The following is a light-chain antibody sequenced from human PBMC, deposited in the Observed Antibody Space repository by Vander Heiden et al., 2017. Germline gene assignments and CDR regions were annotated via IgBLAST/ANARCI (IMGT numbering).Light chain of an antibody. CDR2: DAS. J-gene: IGKJ2*01. V-gene: IGKV1-33*01. CDR3: QQYDNLEYT. Sequence: DIQMTQSPSSLSASVGDRVTITCQASQDISNYLNWYQQKPGKGPKLLIYDASNLETGVPSRFSGSGSGTDFTFTISSLQPEDIATYYCQQYDNLEYTFGQGTKLEIK. CDR1: QDISNY.